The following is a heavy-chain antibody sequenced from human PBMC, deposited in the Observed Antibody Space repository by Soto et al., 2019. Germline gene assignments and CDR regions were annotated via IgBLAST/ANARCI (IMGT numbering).Heavy chain of an antibody. J-gene: IGHJ6*02. CDR3: ARAKKSSSWYGGSDYYHYYGMDV. V-gene: IGHV4-61*01. Sequence: ASETLSLTCAVSGGSITSGSYYWSWIRQPPGKGLEWIGYIYYSGSTNYNPSLKSRVTISVDTSKNQFSLKLSSVTAADPAVYYCARAKKSSSWYGGSDYYHYYGMDVWGQGTTVTVSS. CDR2: IYYSGST. D-gene: IGHD6-13*01. CDR1: GGSITSGSYY.